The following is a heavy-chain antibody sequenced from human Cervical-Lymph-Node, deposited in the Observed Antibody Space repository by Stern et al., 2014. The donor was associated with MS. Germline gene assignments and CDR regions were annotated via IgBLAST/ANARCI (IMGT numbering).Heavy chain of an antibody. CDR1: GGTFSDYA. Sequence: QVQLVQSGAEVTKPGSSVKVSCKASGGTFSDYAISWVRQAPGQGLEWMGGISPIFGSTDYAQNFQGRVTITADESTTTAYMDLSSLRSEDTAVYYCARGAYCGGDCYWGWFDSWGQGTLVTVSS. J-gene: IGHJ5*01. CDR2: ISPIFGST. D-gene: IGHD2-21*02. V-gene: IGHV1-69*01. CDR3: ARGAYCGGDCYWGWFDS.